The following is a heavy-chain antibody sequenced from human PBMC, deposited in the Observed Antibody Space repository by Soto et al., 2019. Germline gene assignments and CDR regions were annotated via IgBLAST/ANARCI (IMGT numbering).Heavy chain of an antibody. V-gene: IGHV1-18*04. D-gene: IGHD3-10*01. J-gene: IGHJ4*02. CDR3: ARAATGSYHSAY. Sequence: QVHLVQSGPEVKKPGASVRVSCMTSGYAFTSYGVNWVRQAPGQGLEWMGWIAPHSGRTTYLPKFQGRVTISADAATNTAYMELWSLSSDDTGIYFCARAATGSYHSAYWGQGTVVTVSS. CDR2: IAPHSGRT. CDR1: GYAFTSYG.